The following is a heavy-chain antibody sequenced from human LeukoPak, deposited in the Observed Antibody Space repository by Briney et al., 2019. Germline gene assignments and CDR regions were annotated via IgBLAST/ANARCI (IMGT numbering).Heavy chain of an antibody. Sequence: GGSLRLSCAASGFTFSSYSMNWVRQAPGKGLEWVSVIYSDGDTSYADSVKGRFTISRDIPKNTLYLQMNSLRAEDTAVYYCATPSGGYWGQGTLVTVSS. CDR1: GFTFSSYS. J-gene: IGHJ4*02. CDR2: IYSDGDT. D-gene: IGHD6-25*01. CDR3: ATPSGGY. V-gene: IGHV3-66*01.